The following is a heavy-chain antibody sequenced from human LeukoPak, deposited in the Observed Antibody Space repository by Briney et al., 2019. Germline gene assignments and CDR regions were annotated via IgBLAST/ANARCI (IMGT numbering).Heavy chain of an antibody. D-gene: IGHD4-11*01. CDR2: IYYSGST. J-gene: IGHJ6*03. Sequence: PSETLSLTCTVSGGSISSYYWSWIRQPPGKGLERIGYIYYSGSTNYNPSLKSRVTISVDTSKNQFSLKLSSVTAADTAVYYCARTVTDYYYYYMDVWGKGTTVTVSS. CDR1: GGSISSYY. V-gene: IGHV4-59*01. CDR3: ARTVTDYYYYYMDV.